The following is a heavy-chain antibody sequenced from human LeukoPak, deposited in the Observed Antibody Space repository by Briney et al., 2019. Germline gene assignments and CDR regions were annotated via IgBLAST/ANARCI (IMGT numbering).Heavy chain of an antibody. CDR3: ARDVYYYDSSGSRYFDY. D-gene: IGHD3-22*01. Sequence: SETLSLTCTVSGVSISSYYWSWIRQPAGKGLEWIGRIYTSGSTNYNPSLKSRVTMSVDTSKNQFSLKLSSVTAADTAVYYCARDVYYYDSSGSRYFDYWGQGTLVTVSS. CDR2: IYTSGST. J-gene: IGHJ4*02. V-gene: IGHV4-4*07. CDR1: GVSISSYY.